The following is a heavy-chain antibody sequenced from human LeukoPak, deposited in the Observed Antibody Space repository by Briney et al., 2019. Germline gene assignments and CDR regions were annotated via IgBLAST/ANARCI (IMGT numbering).Heavy chain of an antibody. D-gene: IGHD3-10*01. CDR2: FKAGATT. V-gene: IGHV4-39*01. CDR3: ARQRAWFGEWAFDN. CDR1: DDSIRSRTFF. Sequence: ASETLSLTCTVSDDSIRSRTFFWGWICQPPGRGLERIGVFKAGATTYYTSSIKSRVTLFVDTSTKQFSLELTSVTAADTSVYYCARQRAWFGEWAFDNWGQGTLVTVSS. J-gene: IGHJ4*02.